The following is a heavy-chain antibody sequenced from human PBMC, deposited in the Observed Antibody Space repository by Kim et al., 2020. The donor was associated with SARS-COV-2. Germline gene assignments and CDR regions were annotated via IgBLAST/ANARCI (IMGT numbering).Heavy chain of an antibody. Sequence: SVKVSCKASGGTFSSYAISWVRHAPGQGLEWMRGIIPIFGTANYAQKFQGRVTITADESTSTAYMELSSLRSEDTAVYYCARDPGYSSSWSDAFDIWGQGTMVTVSS. CDR3: ARDPGYSSSWSDAFDI. CDR1: GGTFSSYA. J-gene: IGHJ3*02. V-gene: IGHV1-69*13. CDR2: IIPIFGTA. D-gene: IGHD6-13*01.